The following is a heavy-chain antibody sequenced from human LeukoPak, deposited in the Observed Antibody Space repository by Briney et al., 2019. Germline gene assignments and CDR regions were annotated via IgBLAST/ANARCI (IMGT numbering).Heavy chain of an antibody. D-gene: IGHD3-22*01. CDR3: ARGLFTPMIVVAFKDYYFDY. V-gene: IGHV4-34*01. J-gene: IGHJ4*02. Sequence: EPSETLSLTCAVYGGSFSGYYWSWIRQPPGKGLEWIGEINHSGSTNYNPSLKSRVTISVDTSKNQFSLKLSSVTAADTAVYYCARGLFTPMIVVAFKDYYFDYWGQGTLVTVSS. CDR2: INHSGST. CDR1: GGSFSGYY.